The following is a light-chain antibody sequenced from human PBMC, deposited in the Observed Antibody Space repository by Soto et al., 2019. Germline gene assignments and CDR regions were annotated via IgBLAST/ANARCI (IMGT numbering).Light chain of an antibody. V-gene: IGKV3-15*01. CDR1: QGIGST. CDR3: QHYKTWPLS. J-gene: IGKJ4*01. CDR2: DAS. Sequence: IVMTQSPATLSVSPGESATLSCRASQGIGSTLAWYQQKPGQTPRLLIYDASTRATGIPARFSGIGSGTEFTLIISSLQSEDFGVYYCQHYKTWPLSFGGGTKVEI.